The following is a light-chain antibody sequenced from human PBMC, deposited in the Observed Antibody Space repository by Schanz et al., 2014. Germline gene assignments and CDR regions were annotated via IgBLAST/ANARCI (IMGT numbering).Light chain of an antibody. CDR1: QSVSSY. CDR2: GAS. CDR3: QQRSNWFT. V-gene: IGKV3-11*01. J-gene: IGKJ3*01. Sequence: EIVLTQSPATLSLSPGERATLSCRASQSVSSYLAWYQQKPGQAPRLLIYGASSRATGIPDRFSGSGSGTDFTLTISRLEPEDFAVYYCQQRSNWFTFGPGTKVDIK.